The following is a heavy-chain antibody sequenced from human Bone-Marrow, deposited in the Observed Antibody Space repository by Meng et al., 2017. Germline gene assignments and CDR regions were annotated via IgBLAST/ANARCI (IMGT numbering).Heavy chain of an antibody. J-gene: IGHJ4*02. D-gene: IGHD6-19*01. Sequence: ASVKVSCKASGYTFPDYWLHWVRRAPGQGLEWMGRINPKSGDTHYAQRFQGRVTMTGDTSISTAYMELSGLRSDDTAMYYCARGPVKEAVAGTIFDYWGQGTLVTVSS. CDR1: GYTFPDYW. V-gene: IGHV1-2*06. CDR2: INPKSGDT. CDR3: ARGPVKEAVAGTIFDY.